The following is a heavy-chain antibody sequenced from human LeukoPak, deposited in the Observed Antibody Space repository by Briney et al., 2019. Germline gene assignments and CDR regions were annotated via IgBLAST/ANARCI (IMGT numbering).Heavy chain of an antibody. Sequence: GASVKVSCKASGYTFTSYGISWVRQTPGQGLEWMGWISAYNGNTNYAQKLQGRVTMTTDTSTSTAYMELSSLRSEDTAVYYCARASSGWSHFDYWGQGTLVTVSS. D-gene: IGHD6-19*01. CDR3: ARASSGWSHFDY. J-gene: IGHJ4*02. CDR2: ISAYNGNT. CDR1: GYTFTSYG. V-gene: IGHV1-18*01.